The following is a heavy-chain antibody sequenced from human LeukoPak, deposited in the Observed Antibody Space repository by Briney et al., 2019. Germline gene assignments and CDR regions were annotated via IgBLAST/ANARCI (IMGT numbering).Heavy chain of an antibody. J-gene: IGHJ3*02. D-gene: IGHD3-3*01. CDR2: IYPGDSDT. CDR1: GYSFTSYW. CDR3: ARTKGGVRFLEWLSNDAFDI. Sequence: GESLKISCKGSGYSFTSYWIGWVRQMPGKGLEWMEIIYPGDSDTRYSPSFQGQVTISADKSISTAYLQWSSLKASDTAMYYCARTKGGVRFLEWLSNDAFDIWGQGTMVTVSS. V-gene: IGHV5-51*01.